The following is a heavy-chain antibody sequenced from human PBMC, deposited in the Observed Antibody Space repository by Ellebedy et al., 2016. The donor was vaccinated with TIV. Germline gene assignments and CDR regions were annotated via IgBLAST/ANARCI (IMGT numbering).Heavy chain of an antibody. V-gene: IGHV3-33*01. CDR3: ARNIPVNILGY. CDR2: VWSDGSNT. CDR1: GFTFNNYG. Sequence: GESLKISCAASGFTFNNYGMHWVRQAPGKGLEWVAVVWSDGSNTYYADSVKGRFTISRDNSKNSLYLQMNGLRAEDTAVYYCARNIPVNILGYWGQGTLVTVSS. J-gene: IGHJ4*02. D-gene: IGHD5-12*01.